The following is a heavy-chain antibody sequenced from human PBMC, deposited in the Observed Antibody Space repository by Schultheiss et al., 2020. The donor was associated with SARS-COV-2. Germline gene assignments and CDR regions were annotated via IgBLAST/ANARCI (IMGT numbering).Heavy chain of an antibody. J-gene: IGHJ5*02. V-gene: IGHV3-33*08. CDR3: ATAQQLVPYS. Sequence: GGSLRLSCAASGFDFINVWMNWVRQAPGKGLEWVAVIWNDGSKEDYADSVKGRFTISRDNSKNTLYLQMNSLRGEDTAVYYCATAQQLVPYSWGQGTLVTVSS. CDR2: IWNDGSKE. CDR1: GFDFINVW. D-gene: IGHD6-13*01.